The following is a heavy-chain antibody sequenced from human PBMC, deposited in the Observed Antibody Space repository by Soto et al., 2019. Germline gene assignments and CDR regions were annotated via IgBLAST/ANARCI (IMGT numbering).Heavy chain of an antibody. CDR2: IYYSGST. J-gene: IGHJ4*02. V-gene: IGHV4-39*02. CDR3: AREPLGYSSSSSCYQGPFDY. CDR1: DGYFSSSTYY. Sequence: SETISLTCTVSDGYFSSSTYYWGWISKPPGKGLEWIGSIYYSGSTYYNPSLKSRVTISADTSNNQVSLNLRSVTAADSAVYYCAREPLGYSSSSSCYQGPFDYWGRGTLVTVSS. D-gene: IGHD2-2*03.